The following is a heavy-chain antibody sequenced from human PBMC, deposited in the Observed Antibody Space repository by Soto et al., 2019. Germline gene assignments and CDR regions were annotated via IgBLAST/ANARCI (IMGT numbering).Heavy chain of an antibody. CDR3: ARDHGSSGWSNWFDP. V-gene: IGHV4-31*01. CDR2: IYYSGST. CDR1: GGSISSGGYY. D-gene: IGHD6-19*01. Sequence: SETLSLTCTVSGGSISSGGYYWSWIRQHPGKGLEWIGYIYYSGSTYCNPSLKSQVTISVDTSKNQFSLKLSSVTAAYTAVYYCARDHGSSGWSNWFDPWGQGTLVTVSS. J-gene: IGHJ5*02.